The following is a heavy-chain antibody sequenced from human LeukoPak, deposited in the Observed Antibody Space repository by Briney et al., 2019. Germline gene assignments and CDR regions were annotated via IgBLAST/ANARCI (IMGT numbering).Heavy chain of an antibody. CDR1: GFTVSSNY. CDR3: ARWARASYGSGGWRFDP. J-gene: IGHJ5*02. D-gene: IGHD3-10*01. Sequence: GGSLRLSCAASGFTVSSNYMSWVRQAPGKGLEWVSVIYSGGSTYYADSVKGRFTISRDNSKNTLYLQMNSLRAEDTAVYYCARWARASYGSGGWRFDPWGQGTLVTVSS. V-gene: IGHV3-53*01. CDR2: IYSGGST.